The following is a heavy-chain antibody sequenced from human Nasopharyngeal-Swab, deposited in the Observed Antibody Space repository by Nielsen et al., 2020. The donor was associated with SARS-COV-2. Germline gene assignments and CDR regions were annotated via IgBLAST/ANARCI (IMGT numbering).Heavy chain of an antibody. CDR1: GLSINCGYY. J-gene: IGHJ3*02. D-gene: IGHD2-2*03. CDR2: IYHSAST. Sequence: GSLRLDCAVSGLSINCGYYWRWIRPPPGTALEWIGSIYHSASTYYNPYLKSRVTISVDTSKNQFSLKLSSVTAADTAVYYCARHAGYCSSTSCYSSRGNDAFDIWGQGTMVTVSS. V-gene: IGHV4-38-2*01. CDR3: ARHAGYCSSTSCYSSRGNDAFDI.